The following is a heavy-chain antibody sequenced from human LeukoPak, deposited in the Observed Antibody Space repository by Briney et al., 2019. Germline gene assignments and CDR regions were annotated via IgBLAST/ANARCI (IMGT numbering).Heavy chain of an antibody. D-gene: IGHD6-19*01. CDR2: INHSGST. CDR3: ARVGVFRQWLVPPKFDY. Sequence: PSETLSLTCAVYGGSFSGYYWSWLRQPPGKGLEWIGEINHSGSTNYNPSLTSRVTISVDTSKNQFSLKLSSVTAADTAVYYCARVGVFRQWLVPPKFDYWGQGTLVTVSS. CDR1: GGSFSGYY. V-gene: IGHV4-34*01. J-gene: IGHJ4*02.